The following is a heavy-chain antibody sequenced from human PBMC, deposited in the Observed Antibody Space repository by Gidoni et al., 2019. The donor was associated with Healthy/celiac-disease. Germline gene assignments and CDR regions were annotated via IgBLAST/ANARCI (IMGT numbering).Heavy chain of an antibody. V-gene: IGHV4-34*01. Sequence: QVQLQQWGAGLLKSSETLSLTCAVYGGSFSGYYWSWLRQPPGKGLEWIGEINHSGSTNYNPSLNSRVTISVDTSKNQFSLRVRFVTAADTAVYYCARGRGYSYGRTFDYWGQGTLVTVSS. CDR3: ARGRGYSYGRTFDY. D-gene: IGHD5-18*01. CDR1: GGSFSGYY. CDR2: INHSGST. J-gene: IGHJ4*02.